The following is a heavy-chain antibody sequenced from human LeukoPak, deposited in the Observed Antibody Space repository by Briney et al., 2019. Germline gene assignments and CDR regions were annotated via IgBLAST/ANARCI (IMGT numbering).Heavy chain of an antibody. D-gene: IGHD6-13*01. Sequence: GESLKISCKGSGYSFSNYWIGWVRQMPGEGLEWMGSIYPGGSDTTYSPSFQGQVTISADKSISTAYLQWSSLKASDTAMYYCAIAYSSSCFQHWGQGTLVTVSS. CDR3: AIAYSSSCFQH. CDR2: IYPGGSDT. CDR1: GYSFSNYW. J-gene: IGHJ1*01. V-gene: IGHV5-51*01.